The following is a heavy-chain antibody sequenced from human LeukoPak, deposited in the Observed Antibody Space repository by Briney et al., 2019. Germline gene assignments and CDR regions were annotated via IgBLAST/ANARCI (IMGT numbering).Heavy chain of an antibody. D-gene: IGHD3-3*01. V-gene: IGHV4-39*01. CDR3: ARQPYFDFWSGPTDWFDP. J-gene: IGHJ5*02. CDR2: IYYSGST. CDR1: GGSISSSSYY. Sequence: PSETLSLTCTVSGGSISSSSYYWGWIRQPPGKGLEWIGSIYYSGSTYYNPSPKSRVTISVDTSKDQFSLNLNSVTAADTALYYCARQPYFDFWSGPTDWFDPWGQGTLVTVSS.